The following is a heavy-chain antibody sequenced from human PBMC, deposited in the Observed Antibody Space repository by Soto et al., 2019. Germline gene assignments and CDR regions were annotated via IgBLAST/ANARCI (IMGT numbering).Heavy chain of an antibody. CDR1: GGSISSSSYY. CDR3: ARASRGGDFWSGGYYYGMDV. D-gene: IGHD3-3*01. Sequence: PSETLSLTCTVSGGSISSSSYYWSWIRQPPGKGLEWIGYIYYSGSTYYNPSLKSRVTISVDTSKNQFSLKLSSVTAADTAVYYCARASRGGDFWSGGYYYGMDVWGQGTTVTVSS. J-gene: IGHJ6*02. V-gene: IGHV4-30-4*01. CDR2: IYYSGST.